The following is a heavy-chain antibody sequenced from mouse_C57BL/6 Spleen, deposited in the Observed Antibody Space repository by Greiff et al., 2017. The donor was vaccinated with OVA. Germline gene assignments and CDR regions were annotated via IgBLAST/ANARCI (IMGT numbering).Heavy chain of an antibody. CDR3: APYWEGFDY. D-gene: IGHD4-1*01. Sequence: VKLQESGPELVKPGASVKISCKASGYAFSSSWMNWVKQRPGKGLEWIGRIYPGDGDTNYNGKFKGKATLTADKSSSTAYMQLSSLTSEDSAVYFCAPYWEGFDYWGQGTTLTVSS. V-gene: IGHV1-82*01. CDR1: GYAFSSSW. CDR2: IYPGDGDT. J-gene: IGHJ2*01.